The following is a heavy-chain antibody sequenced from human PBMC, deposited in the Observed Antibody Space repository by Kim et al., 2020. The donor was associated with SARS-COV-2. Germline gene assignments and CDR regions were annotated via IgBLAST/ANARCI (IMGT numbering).Heavy chain of an antibody. D-gene: IGHD1-26*01. Sequence: AQKFQGRVTRTEDTSTDTAYMELSSLRSEDTAVYYCATSGSYYGGDWFDPWGQGTLVTVSS. CDR3: ATSGSYYGGDWFDP. V-gene: IGHV1-24*01. J-gene: IGHJ5*02.